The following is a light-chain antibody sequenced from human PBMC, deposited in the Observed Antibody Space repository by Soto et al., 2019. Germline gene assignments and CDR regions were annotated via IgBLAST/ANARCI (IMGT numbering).Light chain of an antibody. CDR3: QAWDSSTVV. Sequence: SYELTQPPSVSVSPGQTASITCSGDKLGDKYACWYQQKPGQSPVLVIYQDSKRPSGIPERFSGSNSGNTATLTIRGTQAIDEADSYCQAWDSSTVVFGGGTKLTVL. V-gene: IGLV3-1*01. CDR2: QDS. CDR1: KLGDKY. J-gene: IGLJ2*01.